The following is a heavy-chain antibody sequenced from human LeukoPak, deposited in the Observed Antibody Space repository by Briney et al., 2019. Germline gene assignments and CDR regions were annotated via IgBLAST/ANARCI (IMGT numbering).Heavy chain of an antibody. CDR1: GGSISSSNYY. J-gene: IGHJ4*02. CDR3: ARDSCSSTSCRKKFDY. V-gene: IGHV4-39*07. D-gene: IGHD2-2*01. Sequence: PSETLSLTCTVSGGSISSSNYYWGWLRQPPGTGLEWLGSIYYSGSTYYNPSLKSRVTISVDTSKNQFSLKLSSVTAADTAEYYCARDSCSSTSCRKKFDYGGQGTLVTVSA. CDR2: IYYSGST.